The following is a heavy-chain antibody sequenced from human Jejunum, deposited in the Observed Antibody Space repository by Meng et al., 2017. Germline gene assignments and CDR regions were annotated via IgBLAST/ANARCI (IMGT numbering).Heavy chain of an antibody. CDR2: VSYDDKT. Sequence: GGSLRLSCAVSGFAFGTCAMSWVRQSPGQGLEWVAAVSYDDKTYYADSVKDRYTLSRDSSKNTLYLELDNVRVDNTGLYYCAKDNYTNSLFPFDYWGQRTPVTVSS. CDR3: AKDNYTNSLFPFDY. CDR1: GFAFGTCA. V-gene: IGHV3-23*01. D-gene: IGHD2-2*02. J-gene: IGHJ4*02.